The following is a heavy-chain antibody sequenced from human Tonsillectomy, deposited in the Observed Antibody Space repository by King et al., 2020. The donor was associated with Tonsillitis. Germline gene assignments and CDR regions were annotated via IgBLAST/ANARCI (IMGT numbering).Heavy chain of an antibody. Sequence: QLVQSGAEVKKPGESLKISCKGSEYSFTTYWIGWVRQMPGKGLEWMGIIYPGDSDTRYSPSFQGQVTISADKSISTAYLQWSSLKASDTAIYYCARVGKWERGYYSMYYFDYWGQGTLVTASS. J-gene: IGHJ4*02. CDR3: ARVGKWERGYYSMYYFDY. D-gene: IGHD3-3*01. CDR2: IYPGDSDT. CDR1: EYSFTTYW. V-gene: IGHV5-51*01.